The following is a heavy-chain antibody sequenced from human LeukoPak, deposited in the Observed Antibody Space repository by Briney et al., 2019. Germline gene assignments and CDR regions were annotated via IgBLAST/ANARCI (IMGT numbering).Heavy chain of an antibody. D-gene: IGHD2-15*01. Sequence: GGSLRLSCAASGFSVSNNYMNWVRQAPGKGLEWVSVIHSDGNTYYADSVEGRFTISRDKSKNTLYLQMNSLRAEDTAVYHCARKGGSRPNDAFDIWGQGTKVTVSS. CDR2: IHSDGNT. CDR1: GFSVSNNY. J-gene: IGHJ3*02. CDR3: ARKGGSRPNDAFDI. V-gene: IGHV3-53*01.